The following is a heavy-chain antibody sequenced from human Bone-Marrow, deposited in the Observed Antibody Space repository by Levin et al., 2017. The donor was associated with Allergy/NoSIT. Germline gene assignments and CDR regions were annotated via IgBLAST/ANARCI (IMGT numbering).Heavy chain of an antibody. CDR2: INPSGGST. CDR3: ARDLDSSSHGGQGSENYGMDV. Sequence: GESLKISCKASGYTFTSYYMHWVRQAPGQGLEWMGIINPSGGSTSYAQKFQGRVTMTRDTSTSTVYMELSSLRSEDTAVYYCARDLDSSSHGGQGSENYGMDVWGQGTTVTVSS. CDR1: GYTFTSYY. V-gene: IGHV1-46*01. J-gene: IGHJ6*02. D-gene: IGHD6-13*01.